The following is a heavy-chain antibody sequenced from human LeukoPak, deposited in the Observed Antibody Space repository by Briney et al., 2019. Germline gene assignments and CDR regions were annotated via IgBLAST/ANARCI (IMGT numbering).Heavy chain of an antibody. Sequence: GGSLRLSCAASGFTFSSYEMNWVRQAPGKGLEWVSAIGSGSGGTTIYADSVKGRFTISRDNSKNTLYLQMSSLRDEDTAVYYCAKNYESGRGVPYGMDVWGQGTTVTVSS. CDR3: AKNYESGRGVPYGMDV. CDR1: GFTFSSYE. V-gene: IGHV3-23*01. CDR2: IGSGSGGTT. J-gene: IGHJ6*02. D-gene: IGHD3-10*01.